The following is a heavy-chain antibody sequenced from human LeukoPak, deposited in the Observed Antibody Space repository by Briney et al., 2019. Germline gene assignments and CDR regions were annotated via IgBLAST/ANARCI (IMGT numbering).Heavy chain of an antibody. V-gene: IGHV3-74*01. Sequence: GGSLRLSCAASGFTFSSYWMHWVRQAPGKGLVWVSRINSDGSSTSYADSVKGRFTSSRDNAKNTLYLQMNSLRAEDTAVYYCARASVRYDAFDIWGQRTMVTVSS. CDR1: GFTFSSYW. CDR3: ARASVRYDAFDI. J-gene: IGHJ3*02. CDR2: INSDGSST. D-gene: IGHD3-22*01.